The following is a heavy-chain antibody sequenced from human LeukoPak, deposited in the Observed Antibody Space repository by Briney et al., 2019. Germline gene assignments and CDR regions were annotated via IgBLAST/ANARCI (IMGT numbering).Heavy chain of an antibody. J-gene: IGHJ1*01. CDR1: GGSISSYY. CDR3: ARVRYSGSYPYFQH. V-gene: IGHV4-59*01. Sequence: SETLSLTCTVSGGSISSYYWSWIRQPPGKGLEWIGYIYYSGSTNYNPSLKSRVTISVDTSKNQFSLKLSSVTAADTAVYYCARVRYSGSYPYFQHWGQGTLVTVSS. CDR2: IYYSGST. D-gene: IGHD1-26*01.